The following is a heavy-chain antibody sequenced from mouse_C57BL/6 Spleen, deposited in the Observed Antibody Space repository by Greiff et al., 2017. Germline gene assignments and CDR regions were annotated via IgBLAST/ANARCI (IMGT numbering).Heavy chain of an antibody. Sequence: EVQLVESGPELVKPGASVKISCKASGYSFTGYYMNWVKQSPEKSLEWIGEINPSTGGTTYNQKFKAKATLTVDKSSSTAYMQLKSLTSEDSAVYYCARTLALYYGSSSYFDYWGQGTTLTVSS. CDR1: GYSFTGYY. J-gene: IGHJ2*01. CDR3: ARTLALYYGSSSYFDY. V-gene: IGHV1-42*01. CDR2: INPSTGGT. D-gene: IGHD1-1*01.